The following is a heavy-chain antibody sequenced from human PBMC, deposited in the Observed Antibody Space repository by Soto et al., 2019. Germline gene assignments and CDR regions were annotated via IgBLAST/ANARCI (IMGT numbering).Heavy chain of an antibody. CDR1: GFTFSNFD. V-gene: IGHV3-23*01. D-gene: IGHD6-13*01. CDR3: ATGTAAPAH. Sequence: EVQLLESGGGLVQPGGSLRLSCAASGFTFSNFDMSWVRQAPGKGLEWVSGISTSGGTTYYADSVKGRFTSSRDNSKNTLYLQMTSLRAEDTAVYYCATGTAAPAHWGQGTLVTVS. J-gene: IGHJ1*01. CDR2: ISTSGGTT.